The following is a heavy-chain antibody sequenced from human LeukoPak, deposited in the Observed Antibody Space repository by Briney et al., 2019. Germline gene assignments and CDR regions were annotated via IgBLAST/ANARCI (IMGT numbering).Heavy chain of an antibody. CDR2: IRYDGSNK. J-gene: IGHJ4*02. D-gene: IGHD2-2*01. CDR3: AKDLPPVPVVVVPAALDY. CDR1: GFTFSSYG. V-gene: IGHV3-30*02. Sequence: RGSLRLSCAASGFTFSSYGMHWVRQAPGKGLEWVAFIRYDGSNKYYADSVKGRFTISRDNSKNTLYLQMNSLRAEDTAVYYCAKDLPPVPVVVVPAALDYWGQGTLVTVSS.